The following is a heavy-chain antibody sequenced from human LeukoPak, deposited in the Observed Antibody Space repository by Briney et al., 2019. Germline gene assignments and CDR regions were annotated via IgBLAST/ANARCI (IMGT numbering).Heavy chain of an antibody. CDR3: AKDRSEDSSGYYYYYYYGMDV. Sequence: GGSLRLSCAASGFTFDDYAMHWVRQAPGKGLEWASGISWNSGSIGYADSVKGRFTISRDNAKNSLYLQMNSLRAEDTALYYCAKDRSEDSSGYYYYYYYGMDVWGQGTTVTVSS. CDR1: GFTFDDYA. J-gene: IGHJ6*02. D-gene: IGHD3-22*01. CDR2: ISWNSGSI. V-gene: IGHV3-9*01.